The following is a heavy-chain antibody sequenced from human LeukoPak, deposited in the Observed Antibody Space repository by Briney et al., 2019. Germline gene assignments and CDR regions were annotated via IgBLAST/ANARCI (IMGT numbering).Heavy chain of an antibody. D-gene: IGHD3-9*01. J-gene: IGHJ4*02. CDR3: ARTYDILTGLYYFDY. V-gene: IGHV1-2*02. Sequence: ASVKVSCKASGYTFTGYYMHWVRQAPGQGLEWMGWINPNSGGTNYAQKFQGRVTMTRDTSISTAYMELSRLRSDDTAVYYCARTYDILTGLYYFDYWGQGTLVTVSS. CDR2: INPNSGGT. CDR1: GYTFTGYY.